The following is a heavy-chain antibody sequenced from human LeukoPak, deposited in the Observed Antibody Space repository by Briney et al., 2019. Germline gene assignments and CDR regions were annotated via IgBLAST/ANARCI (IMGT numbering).Heavy chain of an antibody. J-gene: IGHJ4*02. D-gene: IGHD6-13*01. V-gene: IGHV1-69*13. Sequence: SVKVSCKASGGTFSSYAISWVRQAPGQGLEGMGGIIPIFGTANYAQKFQGRVTITADDSTSTAYMELSSLRSEDTAVYYCARGSGRRVAAAGYYFDYWGQGTLVTVSS. CDR3: ARGSGRRVAAAGYYFDY. CDR2: IIPIFGTA. CDR1: GGTFSSYA.